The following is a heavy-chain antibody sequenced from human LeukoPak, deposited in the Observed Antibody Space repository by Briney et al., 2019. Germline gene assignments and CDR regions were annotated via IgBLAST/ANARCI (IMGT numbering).Heavy chain of an antibody. CDR3: ASNLDTAS. V-gene: IGHV3-11*06. CDR2: ISSSSYT. Sequence: PGGSLRLSCAASGFTFSDYYMSWIRQAPGKGLEWVSYISSSSYTNYADSVKGRFTISRDNAKNSLYLQMNSLSAADTAAYYRASNLDTASWGQGTLVTVSS. CDR1: GFTFSDYY. D-gene: IGHD5-18*01. J-gene: IGHJ5*02.